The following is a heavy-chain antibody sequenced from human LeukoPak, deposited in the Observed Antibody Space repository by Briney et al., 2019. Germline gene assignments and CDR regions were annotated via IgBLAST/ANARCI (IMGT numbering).Heavy chain of an antibody. J-gene: IGHJ4*02. Sequence: PGGSLRLSCAASGFIFDTYAMSWVRQAPGKGLEWVSAINGGGGSTYYADSVKGRFTISRDNSKNTLYLQMNSLRAEDTAVYYCASREVGRNFDYWGQGTLVTVSS. CDR1: GFIFDTYA. CDR3: ASREVGRNFDY. D-gene: IGHD1-26*01. V-gene: IGHV3-23*01. CDR2: INGGGGST.